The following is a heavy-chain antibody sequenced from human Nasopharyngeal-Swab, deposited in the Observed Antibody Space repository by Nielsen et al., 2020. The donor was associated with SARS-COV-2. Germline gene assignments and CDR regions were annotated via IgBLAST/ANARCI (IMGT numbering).Heavy chain of an antibody. CDR3: ARVRKDCSSTSCYTSDY. D-gene: IGHD2-2*02. CDR2: INYNSRTT. V-gene: IGHV3-48*02. J-gene: IGHJ4*02. Sequence: WIRQPPGKGLEWIAYINYNSRTTYYADSVKGRFTVSRDNAKNSLYLQLNSLRDEDMAVYYCARVRKDCSSTSCYTSDYWGQGTLVTVSS.